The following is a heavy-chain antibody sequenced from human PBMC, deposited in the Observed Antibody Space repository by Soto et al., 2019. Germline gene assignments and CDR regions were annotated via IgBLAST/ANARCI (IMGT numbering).Heavy chain of an antibody. CDR1: GFTFSSYA. V-gene: IGHV3-23*01. D-gene: IGHD3-22*01. CDR2: LSGSGVST. Sequence: EVQLLESGGGLVQPGGSLRLSCAASGFTFSSYAMTWVRQAPGKGLEWVSALSGSGVSTYYADSVKGRFTISRDNAKNTLYLQMNSLSGEDTAVYYCAKGGGSKDYYAAGGYYLYYYYAMDVWGQGTTVTVSS. J-gene: IGHJ6*02. CDR3: AKGGGSKDYYAAGGYYLYYYYAMDV.